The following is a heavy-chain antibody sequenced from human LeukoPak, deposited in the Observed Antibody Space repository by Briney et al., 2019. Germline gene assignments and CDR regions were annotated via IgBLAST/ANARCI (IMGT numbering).Heavy chain of an antibody. CDR2: ISWNSGSI. D-gene: IGHD5-24*01. CDR1: GFTFDDYA. Sequence: GRSLRLSCAASGFTFDDYAMHWVRQAPGKGLEWVSGISWNSGSIGYADSVKGRFTISRDNAKNSLYLQMNSLGAEDTALYYCAKDMSSLRDGYNWGVFDYWGQGTLVTVSS. V-gene: IGHV3-9*01. CDR3: AKDMSSLRDGYNWGVFDY. J-gene: IGHJ4*02.